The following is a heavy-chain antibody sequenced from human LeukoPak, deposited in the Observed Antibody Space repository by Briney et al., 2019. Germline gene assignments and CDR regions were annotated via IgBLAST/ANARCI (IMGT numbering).Heavy chain of an antibody. J-gene: IGHJ4*02. V-gene: IGHV3-48*03. D-gene: IGHD2/OR15-2a*01. CDR2: ITGSGDTI. CDR3: ARERTTIVSGTTIGAY. CDR1: GFTFSNFE. Sequence: PGGSLRLSCAASGFTFSNFEMNWVRQAPGKGLEWISYITGSGDTIYYADSVKGRFTISRDNAKNSLFLQMNSLTADDTAVYYCARERTTIVSGTTIGAYWGQGTLVTVSS.